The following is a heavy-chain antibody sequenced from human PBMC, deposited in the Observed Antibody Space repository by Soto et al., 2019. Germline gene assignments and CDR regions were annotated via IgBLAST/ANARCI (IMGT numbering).Heavy chain of an antibody. CDR3: ARYNWNYDYYYMDV. Sequence: GGSLRLSCAASGFTFSSYSMNWVRQAPGKGLEWVSYISSSSSTIYYADSVKGRFTISRDNAKNSLYLQMNSLRAEDTAVYYCARYNWNYDYYYMDVWGKGTTVTVSS. J-gene: IGHJ6*03. CDR2: ISSSSSTI. CDR1: GFTFSSYS. D-gene: IGHD1-20*01. V-gene: IGHV3-48*01.